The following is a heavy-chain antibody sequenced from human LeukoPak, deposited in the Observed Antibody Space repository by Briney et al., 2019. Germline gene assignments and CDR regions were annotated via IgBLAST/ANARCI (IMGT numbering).Heavy chain of an antibody. V-gene: IGHV1-18*01. CDR2: ISAYNGNT. Sequence: ASVKVSCKASGYTFTSYGISWVRQAPGQVLEWMGWISAYNGNTNYAQKLQGRVTMTTDTSTSTAYMELRSLRSDDTAVYYCARGGRHCSSTSCYDRRVDYWGQGTLVTVSS. CDR1: GYTFTSYG. D-gene: IGHD2-2*01. CDR3: ARGGRHCSSTSCYDRRVDY. J-gene: IGHJ4*02.